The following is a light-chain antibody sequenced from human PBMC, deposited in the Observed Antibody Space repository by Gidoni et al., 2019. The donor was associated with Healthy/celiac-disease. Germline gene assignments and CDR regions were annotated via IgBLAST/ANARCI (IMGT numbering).Light chain of an antibody. CDR2: DAS. J-gene: IGKJ4*02. V-gene: IGKV3-11*01. CDR1: QSVSSY. CDR3: QQRSNWPPT. Sequence: EIVLPQSPATLSLSPGERATLSCRASQSVSSYLAWYQQKPGQAPRLLIYDASNRATGIPARFSGSGSGTDFTLTISSLESEDFAIYYCQQRSNWPPTFGRGTKVEIK.